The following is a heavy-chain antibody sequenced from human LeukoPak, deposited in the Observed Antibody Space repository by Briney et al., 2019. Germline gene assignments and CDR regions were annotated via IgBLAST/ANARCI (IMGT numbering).Heavy chain of an antibody. V-gene: IGHV3-21*01. CDR3: ARDRITWGEPFDK. CDR2: IRGSGSDI. CDR1: AFTFSAYT. J-gene: IGHJ4*02. Sequence: PGGSLRLSCAASAFTFSAYTMNWVRQAPGKGLEWVSSIRGSGSDIDYADSVKGRFTISRDNDQNSLYLQMSSMTEEETAVYYCARDRITWGEPFDKWGQGTLVTVSS. D-gene: IGHD7-27*01.